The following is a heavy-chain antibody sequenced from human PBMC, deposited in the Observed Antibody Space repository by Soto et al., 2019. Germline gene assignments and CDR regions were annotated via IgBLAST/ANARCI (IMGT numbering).Heavy chain of an antibody. J-gene: IGHJ6*02. CDR1: GYTFTGYY. CDR3: ARDRITMVRGDYYGMDV. Sequence: GASVKVSCKASGYTFTGYYMHWVRQAPGQGLVWMGWINPNSGGTNYAQKFQGWVTMTRDTSISTAYMELSRLRSDDTAVYYCARDRITMVRGDYYGMDVWGQGTTVTVSS. V-gene: IGHV1-2*04. D-gene: IGHD3-10*01. CDR2: INPNSGGT.